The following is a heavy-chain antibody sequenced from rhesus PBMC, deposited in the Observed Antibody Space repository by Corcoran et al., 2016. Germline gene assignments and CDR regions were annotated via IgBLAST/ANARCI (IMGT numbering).Heavy chain of an antibody. Sequence: EVQLVESGGGLVQPGGSLRLSCAASGFTFSSYGMSWVRQAPGKGLEWVSSIRSANSYIYYADSGKGRFTISRNNAKNSLSLQMNSLRAEDTAVYYCTSGLNYFDYWGQGVLVTVSS. V-gene: IGHV3S16*01. CDR1: GFTFSSYG. D-gene: IGHD2-39*01. J-gene: IGHJ4*01. CDR2: IRSANSYI. CDR3: TSGLNYFDY.